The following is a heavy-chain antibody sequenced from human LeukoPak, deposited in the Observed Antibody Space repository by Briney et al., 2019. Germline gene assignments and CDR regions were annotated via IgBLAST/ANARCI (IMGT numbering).Heavy chain of an antibody. CDR1: GYAFTTYY. Sequence: ASVKVSCKASGYAFTTYYIHWVRQAPGQGLEWMGAINPSGGSTTYAQKLQGRVTMTRDTSTSTVSMELSSLRSEDTAVYYCAAGSYGLDYWGQGTLVTVSS. V-gene: IGHV1-46*01. J-gene: IGHJ4*02. CDR3: AAGSYGLDY. CDR2: INPSGGST. D-gene: IGHD5-18*01.